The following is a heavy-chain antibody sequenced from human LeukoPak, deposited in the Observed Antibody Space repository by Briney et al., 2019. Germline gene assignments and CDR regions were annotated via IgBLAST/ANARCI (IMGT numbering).Heavy chain of an antibody. CDR3: ARVQRGEMATFGY. CDR2: ISSTSTYI. J-gene: IGHJ4*02. CDR1: GFIFSSYS. Sequence: PGGSLRLSCAASGFIFSSYSMNWVRHAPGKGLEWVSSISSTSTYIHYADSLKGRFTISRDNARNSLYLQINSLRVEDTAVYYCARVQRGEMATFGYWGQGTLVTVSS. D-gene: IGHD5-24*01. V-gene: IGHV3-21*01.